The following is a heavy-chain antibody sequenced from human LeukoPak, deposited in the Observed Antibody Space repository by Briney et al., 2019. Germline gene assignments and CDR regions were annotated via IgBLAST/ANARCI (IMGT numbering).Heavy chain of an antibody. Sequence: SETLSLTCIVSGGSINDYYWNWIRQPPGKGLEWIGYIYYSGSTNYNPSLKSRVFISIETSKNRFSLTLNSVTAADTAVYYCATLRGDYYDSRAYDLWGQGTMVTVSS. D-gene: IGHD3-22*01. CDR1: GGSINDYY. J-gene: IGHJ3*01. CDR3: ATLRGDYYDSRAYDL. CDR2: IYYSGST. V-gene: IGHV4-59*08.